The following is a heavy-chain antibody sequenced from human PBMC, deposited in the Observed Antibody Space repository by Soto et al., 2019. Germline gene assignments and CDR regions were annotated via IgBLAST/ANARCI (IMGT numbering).Heavy chain of an antibody. J-gene: IGHJ4*02. CDR3: ARESYNWNYDY. CDR1: RYTFTAYF. Sequence: GASVKVSCKASRYTFTAYFIHWVRQAPGQGLEWMGWMNPNNGDTFYAQKFQGRLTMTRDTSINTAYMELSRLRSDDTAVYYCARESYNWNYDYWGQGSLVTVSS. CDR2: MNPNNGDT. V-gene: IGHV1-2*02. D-gene: IGHD1-20*01.